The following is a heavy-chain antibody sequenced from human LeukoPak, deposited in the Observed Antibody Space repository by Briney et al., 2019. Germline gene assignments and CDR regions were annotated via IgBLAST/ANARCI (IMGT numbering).Heavy chain of an antibody. CDR3: ASERQRVHPYYDFWNGFFY. CDR1: GFIVSHKY. V-gene: IGHV3-66*01. Sequence: GGSLRLSCAASGFIVSHKYMAWVRQAPGKGLEWLSIIYTAGNTVSAESVKGRFIISRDNSRNTVHLQMNSLRAEDTAVYYCASERQRVHPYYDFWNGFFYWGQGALVTVSP. D-gene: IGHD3-3*01. CDR2: IYTAGNT. J-gene: IGHJ4*02.